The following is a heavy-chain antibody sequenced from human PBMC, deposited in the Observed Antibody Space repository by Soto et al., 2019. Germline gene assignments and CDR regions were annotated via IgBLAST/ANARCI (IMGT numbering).Heavy chain of an antibody. V-gene: IGHV4-34*01. D-gene: IGHD4-17*01. CDR3: ARENDPWAAIPVRKLKTTWWFDP. Sequence: PSETLSLTCAFYGGSFSVYSWGWIRQPPGKGLDRTGDINHSGMTHYNPSLESRVSMSVDSSKNQFSLKLNSVTAADTAVYYCARENDPWAAIPVRKLKTTWWFDPWGQGTMVTVSS. CDR2: INHSGMT. CDR1: GGSFSVYS. J-gene: IGHJ5*02.